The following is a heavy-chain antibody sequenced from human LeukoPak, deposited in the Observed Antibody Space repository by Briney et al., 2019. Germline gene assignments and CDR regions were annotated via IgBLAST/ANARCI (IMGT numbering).Heavy chain of an antibody. Sequence: SVKVSCKASGGTFSSYAISWVRQAPGQGLEWMGGIIPIFGTANYAQKFQGRVTITAHESTSTAYMELSSLRSEDTAVYYCARENGGNGAFDIWGQGTMVTVSS. V-gene: IGHV1-69*13. CDR1: GGTFSSYA. CDR3: ARENGGNGAFDI. D-gene: IGHD4-23*01. CDR2: IIPIFGTA. J-gene: IGHJ3*02.